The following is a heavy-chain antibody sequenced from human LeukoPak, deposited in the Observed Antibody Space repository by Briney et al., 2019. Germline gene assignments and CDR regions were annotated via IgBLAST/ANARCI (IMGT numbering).Heavy chain of an antibody. D-gene: IGHD5-18*01. Sequence: GGSLRLSCAASGFPFSHYSMNWVRQAPGKGLEWVSVIYKNAITYHADTVKGRFTISRDNAKNMLYLQMNSLRADDTAVYYCASFVDTAMVYSHYWGQGTLVTVSS. CDR3: ASFVDTAMVYSHY. J-gene: IGHJ4*02. CDR2: IYKNAIT. CDR1: GFPFSHYS. V-gene: IGHV3-53*01.